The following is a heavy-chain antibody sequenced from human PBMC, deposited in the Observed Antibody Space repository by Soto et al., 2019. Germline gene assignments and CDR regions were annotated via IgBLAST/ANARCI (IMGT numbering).Heavy chain of an antibody. CDR3: ARIKLVDFFFINVDVYDMDV. CDR2: ISSNSSDI. J-gene: IGHJ6*02. CDR1: GFILSDCA. V-gene: IGHV3-21*05. Sequence: GGSLRLSCATSGFILSDCAMNWVRQAPGKGLEWVSYISSNSSDIDYGDSGKGRFTISRDNARNSVYLQMNSLRDEDTAVYYCARIKLVDFFFINVDVYDMDVWGQGTPVTVSS. D-gene: IGHD2-15*01.